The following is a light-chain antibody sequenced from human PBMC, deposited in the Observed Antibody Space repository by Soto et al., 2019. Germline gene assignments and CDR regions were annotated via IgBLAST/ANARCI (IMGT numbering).Light chain of an antibody. J-gene: IGKJ5*01. V-gene: IGKV3-20*01. CDR1: QSISSNY. CDR2: DAS. Sequence: EIVLTQSRGTLSLSPGERATLXLWAIQSISSNYLAWYQHKPGQAPRLLIYDASSKATGTPDRFSGSGSGTDFTLTISRLEPEDFAVYYCQYYGSSHSNTFGQGTRLEIK. CDR3: QYYGSSHSNT.